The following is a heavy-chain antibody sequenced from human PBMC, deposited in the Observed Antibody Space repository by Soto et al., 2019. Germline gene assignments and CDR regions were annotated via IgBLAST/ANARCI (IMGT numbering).Heavy chain of an antibody. J-gene: IGHJ4*02. V-gene: IGHV3-30*18. D-gene: IGHD2-15*01. CDR2: MSYDETKK. CDR3: AKDRRDGDFMHILVVDF. CDR1: GFSLSSYA. Sequence: QVQLVESGGGVVQPGGSLRLSYATSGFSLSSYAMHWVRQAPGKGLEWVALMSYDETKKYYADSVKGRFTISRDTSKNTLFLQMNNLRVEDTAVYYCAKDRRDGDFMHILVVDFWGQGALVTVSS.